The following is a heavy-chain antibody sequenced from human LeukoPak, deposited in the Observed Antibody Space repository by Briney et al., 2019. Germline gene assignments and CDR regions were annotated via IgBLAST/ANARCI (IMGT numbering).Heavy chain of an antibody. V-gene: IGHV3-48*04. Sequence: PGGSLRLSCAASGFTFSSYSMNWVRQAPGKGLEWVSYISSSSSTIYYADSVKGRFTISRDNAKNSLYLQMNSLRAEDTAVYYCARYKVHNWNDGHYYYYYGMDVWGQGTTVTVSS. D-gene: IGHD1-1*01. CDR3: ARYKVHNWNDGHYYYYYGMDV. J-gene: IGHJ6*02. CDR2: ISSSSSTI. CDR1: GFTFSSYS.